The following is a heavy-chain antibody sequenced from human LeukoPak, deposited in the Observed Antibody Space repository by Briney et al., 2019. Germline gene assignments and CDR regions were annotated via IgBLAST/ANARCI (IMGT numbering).Heavy chain of an antibody. CDR3: AKDALVVVVAGRASQEYGMGV. Sequence: GGSLRLSCAASGFTFSSYAMSWVRQAPGKGLEWVSAISGSGGSTYYADSVKGRFTISRDNSKNTLYLQMNSLRAEDTAVYYCAKDALVVVVAGRASQEYGMGVWGQRTTVTVSS. J-gene: IGHJ6*02. D-gene: IGHD2-15*01. CDR2: ISGSGGST. CDR1: GFTFSSYA. V-gene: IGHV3-23*01.